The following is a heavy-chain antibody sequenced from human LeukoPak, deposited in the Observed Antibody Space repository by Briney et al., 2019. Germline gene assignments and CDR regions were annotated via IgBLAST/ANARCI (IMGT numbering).Heavy chain of an antibody. CDR3: AKVWEVRGEDWFDP. J-gene: IGHJ5*02. D-gene: IGHD3-10*01. Sequence: GGSLRLSCTASGFTFGDYALTGVRQAPGKGLEWVSGISGSGGSTYYADFVKGRFTISRDNSKNTLYLQMNSLRAEDAALYYCAKVWEVRGEDWFDPWGQGTLVTVSS. V-gene: IGHV3-23*01. CDR1: GFTFGDYA. CDR2: ISGSGGST.